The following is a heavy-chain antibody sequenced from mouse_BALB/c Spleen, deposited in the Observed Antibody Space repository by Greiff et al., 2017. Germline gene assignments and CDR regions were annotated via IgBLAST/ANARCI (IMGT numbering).Heavy chain of an antibody. CDR3: ARRGYGNSPFAY. J-gene: IGHJ3*01. CDR1: GFTFSSYG. CDR2: ISSGGSYT. V-gene: IGHV5-6*01. D-gene: IGHD2-10*02. Sequence: EVQGVESGGDLVKPGGSLKLSCAASGFTFSSYGMSWVRQTPDKRLEWVATISSGGSYTYYPDSVKGRFTISRDNAKNTLYLQMSSLRSEDTAMYYCARRGYGNSPFAYWGQGTLVTVSA.